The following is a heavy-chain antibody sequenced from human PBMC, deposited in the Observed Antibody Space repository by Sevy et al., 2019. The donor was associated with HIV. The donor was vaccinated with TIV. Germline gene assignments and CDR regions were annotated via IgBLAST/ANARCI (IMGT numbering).Heavy chain of an antibody. J-gene: IGHJ4*02. Sequence: GGSLRLSCAASGFTFSANWMNWVRQAPGKGLEWVANIKADGSDKHYVDSVEGRFTISRDNAKNLLFLQMNSLRVEDTAVYYCAHGTFGGFEFWGQGTLVTVSS. CDR1: GFTFSANW. V-gene: IGHV3-7*01. CDR2: IKADGSDK. D-gene: IGHD3-16*01. CDR3: AHGTFGGFEF.